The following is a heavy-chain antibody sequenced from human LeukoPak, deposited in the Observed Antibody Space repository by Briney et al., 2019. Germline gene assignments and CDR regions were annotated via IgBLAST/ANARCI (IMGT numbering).Heavy chain of an antibody. Sequence: NPSETMSLTCTVSGGSLNHNYWSWIRQPPGEGLEWVGYIYYSGDTSYSPSLKSRVTISLDTSKNQFSLKLSSVTAADTAVYYCARGGYYDSSGSRDAFDIWGQGTMVTVSS. CDR2: IYYSGDT. V-gene: IGHV4-59*08. D-gene: IGHD3-22*01. CDR1: GGSLNHNY. J-gene: IGHJ3*02. CDR3: ARGGYYDSSGSRDAFDI.